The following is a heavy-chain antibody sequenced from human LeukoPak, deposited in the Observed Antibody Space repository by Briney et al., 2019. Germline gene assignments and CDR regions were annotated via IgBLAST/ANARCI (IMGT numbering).Heavy chain of an antibody. D-gene: IGHD2-2*01. J-gene: IGHJ6*02. CDR2: INAGNGNT. V-gene: IGHV1-3*01. Sequence: ASVKVSCKASGYTLTSYVMHWVRQAPGQRLEWMGWINAGNGNTKYSQKFQGRVTITRDTSASTASMELNSLRSEDAPVYYCARGTSYYYYGMDVWGQGTTVTVSS. CDR3: ARGTSYYYYGMDV. CDR1: GYTLTSYV.